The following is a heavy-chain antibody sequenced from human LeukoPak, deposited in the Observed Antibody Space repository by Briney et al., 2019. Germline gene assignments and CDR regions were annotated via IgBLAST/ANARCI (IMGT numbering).Heavy chain of an antibody. Sequence: SETLSLTCAVYGGSFSGYYWSWIRQPPGKGLEWIGEINHSGSTNYNPSLKSRVTISVDTSKNQFSLKLSSVTAADTAVYYCARGMGLRTRWFDPWGQGTLVTVSS. CDR1: GGSFSGYY. V-gene: IGHV4-34*01. J-gene: IGHJ5*02. D-gene: IGHD5-24*01. CDR3: ARGMGLRTRWFDP. CDR2: INHSGST.